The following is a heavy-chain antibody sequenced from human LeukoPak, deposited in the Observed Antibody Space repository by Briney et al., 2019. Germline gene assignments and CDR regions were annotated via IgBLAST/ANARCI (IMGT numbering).Heavy chain of an antibody. CDR2: ISYDGTNT. V-gene: IGHV3-30*18. CDR3: AKSAGGSGSYSRPAFDI. D-gene: IGHD1-26*01. J-gene: IGHJ3*02. Sequence: GGSLRLSCAASRFTFSSYTMQWVRQAPGKGLEWVAIISYDGTNTYYADSVKGRFTISRDNSKNTLYLQMNSLRAEDTAVYYCAKSAGGSGSYSRPAFDIWGQGTMVTVSS. CDR1: RFTFSSYT.